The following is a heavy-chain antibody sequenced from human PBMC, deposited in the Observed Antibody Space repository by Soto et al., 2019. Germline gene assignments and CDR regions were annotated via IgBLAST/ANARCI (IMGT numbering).Heavy chain of an antibody. V-gene: IGHV4-31*03. Sequence: QVQLQESGPGLVKPSQTLSLTCTVSGGSISSGGYYWSWIRQHPGKGLEGIGSIYYSWSTYYNPSPTSRATISVDTSKNPFSLKLSSVTAADTAVYSSSRAPPFAYWGPGTLVTVSS. CDR3: SRAPPFAY. J-gene: IGHJ4*02. CDR2: IYYSWST. CDR1: GGSISSGGYY.